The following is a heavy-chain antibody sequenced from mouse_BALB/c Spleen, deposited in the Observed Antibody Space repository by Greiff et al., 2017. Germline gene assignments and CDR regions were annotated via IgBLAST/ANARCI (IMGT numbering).Heavy chain of an antibody. J-gene: IGHJ2*01. CDR2: ISYSGST. CDR3: ARWGGTGYFDY. Sequence: DVKLQESGPGLVKPSQSLSLTCTVTGYSITSDYAWHWIRQFPGNKLEWMGYISYSGSTSYNPSLKSRISITRDTSKNQFFLQLNSVTTEDTATYYCARWGGTGYFDYWGQGTTLTVSS. V-gene: IGHV3-2*02. CDR1: GYSITSDYA. D-gene: IGHD3-3*01.